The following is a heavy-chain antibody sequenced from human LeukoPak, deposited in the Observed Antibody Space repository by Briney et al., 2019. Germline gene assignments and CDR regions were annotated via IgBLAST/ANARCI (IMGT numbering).Heavy chain of an antibody. J-gene: IGHJ4*02. Sequence: GGSLRLSCAASGFTFSSYAMHWVRQAQGKGLEWVAVISYDGSNKYYADSVKGRFTISRDNSKDTLYLQMNSLRAEDTAVYYCARARSAMDYFDYWGQGTLVTDSS. D-gene: IGHD1-26*01. CDR1: GFTFSSYA. V-gene: IGHV3-30-3*01. CDR2: ISYDGSNK. CDR3: ARARSAMDYFDY.